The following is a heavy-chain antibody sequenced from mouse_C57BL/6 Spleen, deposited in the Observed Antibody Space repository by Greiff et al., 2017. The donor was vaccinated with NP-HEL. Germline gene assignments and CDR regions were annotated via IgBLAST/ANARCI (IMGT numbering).Heavy chain of an antibody. Sequence: EVKLQESEGGLVQPGSSMKLSCTASGFTFSDYYMAWVRQVPEKGLEWVANINYDGSSTYYLDSLKSRFIISRDNAKNILYLQMSSLKSEDTATYYCARDRGPYWYFDVWGTGTTVTVSS. D-gene: IGHD3-1*01. J-gene: IGHJ1*03. V-gene: IGHV5-16*01. CDR2: INYDGSST. CDR3: ARDRGPYWYFDV. CDR1: GFTFSDYY.